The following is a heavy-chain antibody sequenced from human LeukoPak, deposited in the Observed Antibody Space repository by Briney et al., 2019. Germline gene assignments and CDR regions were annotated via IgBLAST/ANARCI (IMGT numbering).Heavy chain of an antibody. CDR1: GGSISSYY. CDR3: AREHVWGSYRHFDY. Sequence: KPSETLSLTCTVSGGSISSYYWSWIRQPPVKGLEWIGYIYYSGSTNYNPSLKSRVTISVDTSKNQFSLKLSSVTAADTAVYYCAREHVWGSYRHFDYWGQGTLVTVSS. V-gene: IGHV4-59*01. J-gene: IGHJ4*02. CDR2: IYYSGST. D-gene: IGHD3-16*02.